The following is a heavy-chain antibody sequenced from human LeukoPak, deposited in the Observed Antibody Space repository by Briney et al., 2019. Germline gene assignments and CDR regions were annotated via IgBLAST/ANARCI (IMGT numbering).Heavy chain of an antibody. V-gene: IGHV4-61*02. CDR2: IYTSGNT. CDR3: ARDGCDYYGSHLFDY. Sequence: SETLSLTCTVSGDSISSGSYYWSWIRQPAGKGLEWIGRIYTSGNTNYNPSLKSRVTISVDTSKNQFSLKLSSVTAADTAVYYCARDGCDYYGSHLFDYWGQGTLVTVSS. J-gene: IGHJ4*02. D-gene: IGHD3-10*01. CDR1: GDSISSGSYY.